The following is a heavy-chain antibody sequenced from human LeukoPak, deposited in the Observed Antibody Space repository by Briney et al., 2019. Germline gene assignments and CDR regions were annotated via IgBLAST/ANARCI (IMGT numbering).Heavy chain of an antibody. CDR2: IYYSGST. J-gene: IGHJ3*02. Sequence: SETQSLTCTVSGGSISSYYWSWIRQPPGKGLEWIGYIYYSGSTNYNPSLKSRVTISVDTSKNQFSLKLSSVTAADTAVYYCARAEYYDFWSGYRVHAFDIWGQGTMVTVSS. D-gene: IGHD3-3*01. CDR3: ARAEYYDFWSGYRVHAFDI. CDR1: GGSISSYY. V-gene: IGHV4-59*01.